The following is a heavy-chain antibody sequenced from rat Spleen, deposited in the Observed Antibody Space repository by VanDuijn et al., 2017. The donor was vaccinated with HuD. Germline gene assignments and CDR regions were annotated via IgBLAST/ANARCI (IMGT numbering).Heavy chain of an antibody. CDR2: ISPSGDST. CDR1: GFTSSNYD. V-gene: IGHV5-25*01. CDR3: TRHPDYSNYFDY. J-gene: IGHJ2*01. Sequence: EVQLVESGGGLVQPGRSLKLSCAASGFTSSNYDMAWVRQAPTKGLEWVASISPSGDSTYYRDSVKGRFTVSRDTAKSTLFLQMDSLRSEDTATYYCTRHPDYSNYFDYWGQGVMVTVSS. D-gene: IGHD1-1*01.